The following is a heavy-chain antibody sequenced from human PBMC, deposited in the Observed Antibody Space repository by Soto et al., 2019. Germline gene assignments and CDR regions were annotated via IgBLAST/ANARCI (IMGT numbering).Heavy chain of an antibody. Sequence: GGSLRLSCPTSGFTFGYYAMSWVRQAPGKGLELVGFIRSKAYGGTTEYAASVKGRFTISRDDSKSIAYLQMNSLKTEDTAVYYWTRVSAAALNYYCYGMDVWGQVTTVTVSS. V-gene: IGHV3-49*04. D-gene: IGHD6-25*01. CDR2: IRSKAYGGTT. CDR1: GFTFGYYA. CDR3: TRVSAAALNYYCYGMDV. J-gene: IGHJ6*02.